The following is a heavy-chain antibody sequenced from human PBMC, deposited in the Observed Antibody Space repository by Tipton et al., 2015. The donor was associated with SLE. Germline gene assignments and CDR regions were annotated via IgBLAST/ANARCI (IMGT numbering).Heavy chain of an antibody. Sequence: TLSLTCAVYGGSFSGYYWSWIRQPPGKGLEWIGEINHSGSTNYNPSLKSRVTISVDTSKNQFSLKLSSVTAADMAVYYCARGGRAPLRSSWSNAFDIWGQGTMVTVSS. CDR2: INHSGST. J-gene: IGHJ3*02. D-gene: IGHD6-13*01. CDR1: GGSFSGYY. V-gene: IGHV4-34*01. CDR3: ARGGRAPLRSSWSNAFDI.